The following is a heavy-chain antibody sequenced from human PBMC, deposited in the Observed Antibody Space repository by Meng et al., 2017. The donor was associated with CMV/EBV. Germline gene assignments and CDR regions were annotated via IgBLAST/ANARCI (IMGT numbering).Heavy chain of an antibody. D-gene: IGHD1-26*01. CDR1: GGSFRGSY. CDR3: ARGVGGWFDP. CDR2: INHSGST. V-gene: IGHV4-34*01. Sequence: QVQPQQWGAGLLKPSETLSLTCAVYGGSFRGSYWRWFRQPPGKGLEWIGEINHSGSTNYNPSLKSRVTISVDTSKNQFSLKLSSVTAADTAVYYCARGVGGWFDPWGQGTLVTVSS. J-gene: IGHJ5*02.